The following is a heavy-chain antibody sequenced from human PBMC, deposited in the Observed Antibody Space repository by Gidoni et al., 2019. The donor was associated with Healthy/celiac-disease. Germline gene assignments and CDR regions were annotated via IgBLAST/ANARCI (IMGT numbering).Heavy chain of an antibody. CDR2: IYTSGST. J-gene: IGHJ6*02. CDR3: ARVSHSSGWTNPTDYGMDV. D-gene: IGHD6-19*01. V-gene: IGHV4-61*02. CDR1: GGSISSGSYY. Sequence: QVQLQESGPGLVKPSQTLSLPCTVSGGSISSGSYYWSWIRQPAGKGLEWIGRIYTSGSTNYNPSLKSRVTISVDTSKNQFSLKLSSVTAADTAVYYCARVSHSSGWTNPTDYGMDVWGQGTTVTVSS.